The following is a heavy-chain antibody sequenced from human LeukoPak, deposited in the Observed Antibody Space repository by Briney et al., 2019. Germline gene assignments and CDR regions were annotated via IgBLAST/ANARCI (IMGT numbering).Heavy chain of an antibody. V-gene: IGHV3-64*01. D-gene: IGHD6-19*01. Sequence: GGSLRLSCAASGFTFSSYAMHWVRQAPGKGLEYVSAISSNGSSKYYANSVKGRFTISRDNSKNTLYLQMGSLRAEDMAVYYCARDRTAVAGPIDYWGQGTLVTVSS. CDR1: GFTFSSYA. CDR2: ISSNGSSK. J-gene: IGHJ4*02. CDR3: ARDRTAVAGPIDY.